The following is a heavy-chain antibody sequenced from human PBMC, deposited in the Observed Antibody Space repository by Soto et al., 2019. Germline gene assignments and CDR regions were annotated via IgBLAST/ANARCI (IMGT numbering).Heavy chain of an antibody. CDR2: IYYSGST. J-gene: IGHJ6*02. V-gene: IGHV4-31*03. D-gene: IGHD3-10*01. CDR3: ARDSDRGYGMDV. CDR1: CVSISSGGYY. Sequence: PSETLSLTGTGSCVSISSGGYYWSWIRQHPGKGLEWIGYIYYSGSTYYNPSLKSRVTISVDTSKNQFSLKLSSVTAADTAVYYCARDSDRGYGMDVWGQGTTVTVSS.